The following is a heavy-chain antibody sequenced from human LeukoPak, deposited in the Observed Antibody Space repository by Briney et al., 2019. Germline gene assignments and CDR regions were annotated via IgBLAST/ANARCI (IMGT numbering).Heavy chain of an antibody. CDR2: IYYSGST. V-gene: IGHV4-59*08. D-gene: IGHD3-10*01. CDR3: ARFRANTRLYYFDY. CDR1: GGSISSYY. J-gene: IGHJ4*02. Sequence: SETLSLTCTVSGGSISSYYWSWIRQPPGKGLEWIGYIYYSGSTNYNPSLKSRVTISVDTSKNQFSLKLSSVTAVDTAVYYCARFRANTRLYYFDYWGQGTLVTVSS.